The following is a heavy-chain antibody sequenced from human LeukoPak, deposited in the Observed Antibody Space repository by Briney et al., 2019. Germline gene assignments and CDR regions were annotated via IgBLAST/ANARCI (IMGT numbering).Heavy chain of an antibody. CDR3: ARGSHLYCSSTSCYRSRAFDI. D-gene: IGHD2-2*02. J-gene: IGHJ3*02. CDR1: GGSISSGGYY. V-gene: IGHV4-30-2*01. CDR2: IYHSGST. Sequence: KTSETLSLTCTVSGGSISSGGYYWSWIRQPPGKGLEWIGYIYHSGSTYYNPSLKSRVTISVDRSKNQFSLKLSSVTAADTAVYYCARGSHLYCSSTSCYRSRAFDIWGQGTMVTVSS.